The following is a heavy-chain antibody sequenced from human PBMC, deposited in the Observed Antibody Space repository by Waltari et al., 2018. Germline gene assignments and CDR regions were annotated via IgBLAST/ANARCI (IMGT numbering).Heavy chain of an antibody. V-gene: IGHV3-7*03. CDR2: IKEDGSET. Sequence: DVQLVESGGGLVQPGGSLRLSCAASGFTFSSDWMNWVRQAPGKGLEWVANIKEDGSETYYVDSVKGRFTISRDNSKNSLYLQMNSLRAEDTAVYYCARGSRGWGQGTLVTVSP. J-gene: IGHJ4*02. CDR1: GFTFSSDW. CDR3: ARGSRG.